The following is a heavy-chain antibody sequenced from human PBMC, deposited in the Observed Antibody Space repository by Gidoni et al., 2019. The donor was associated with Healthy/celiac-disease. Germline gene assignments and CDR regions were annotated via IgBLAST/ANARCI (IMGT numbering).Heavy chain of an antibody. Sequence: QVQLVESGGGVVQPGRSLRLSCAASGFTFSSYGMHWVRQAPGKGLEWVAVISYDGSNKYYADSVKGRFTISRDNSKNTLYLQMNSLRAEDTAVYYCAKIGDSSGQSGYWGQGTLVTVSS. J-gene: IGHJ4*02. D-gene: IGHD3-22*01. CDR2: ISYDGSNK. CDR1: GFTFSSYG. V-gene: IGHV3-30*18. CDR3: AKIGDSSGQSGY.